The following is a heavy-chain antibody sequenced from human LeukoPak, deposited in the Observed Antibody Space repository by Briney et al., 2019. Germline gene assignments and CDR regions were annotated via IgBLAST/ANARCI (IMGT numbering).Heavy chain of an antibody. CDR1: GYTLTGYY. CDR2: INPNSGGT. J-gene: IGHJ3*02. D-gene: IGHD6-19*01. V-gene: IGHV1-2*02. Sequence: ASVKVSCKASGYTLTGYYMHWVRQAPGQGLEWMGWINPNSGGTNYAQKFQGRVTMTRDTSISTAYMELSRLRSDDTAVYYCARDQNSSGWYGSGDAFDIWGQGTMVTVSS. CDR3: ARDQNSSGWYGSGDAFDI.